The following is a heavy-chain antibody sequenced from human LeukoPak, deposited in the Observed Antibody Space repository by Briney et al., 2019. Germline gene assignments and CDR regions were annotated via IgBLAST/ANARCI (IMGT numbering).Heavy chain of an antibody. CDR2: ISSLGISS. D-gene: IGHD1-26*01. V-gene: IGHV3-23*01. Sequence: GGSLRLSCAASGLTFSNYAISWVRQAPGKGLEWVSSISSLGISSYYADSVKGRFTISRDNSKNTLYLQMNSLRAEDTAVYYCAKDMGSRATNFDYWGQGTLVIVSS. J-gene: IGHJ4*02. CDR1: GLTFSNYA. CDR3: AKDMGSRATNFDY.